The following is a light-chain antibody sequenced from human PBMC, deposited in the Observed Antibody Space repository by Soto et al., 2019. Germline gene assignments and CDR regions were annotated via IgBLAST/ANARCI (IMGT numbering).Light chain of an antibody. Sequence: QSALTQRASVSGSPGQSITISCTGSSSDIGAYDYVSWYQQRPVKAPKLMIFDVTNRPSGVSDRFSGSKSGNTASLTISGLQTEDEADYYCSSYTSSSTPYVFGTGTKVTVL. CDR2: DVT. CDR1: SSDIGAYDY. V-gene: IGLV2-14*01. J-gene: IGLJ1*01. CDR3: SSYTSSSTPYV.